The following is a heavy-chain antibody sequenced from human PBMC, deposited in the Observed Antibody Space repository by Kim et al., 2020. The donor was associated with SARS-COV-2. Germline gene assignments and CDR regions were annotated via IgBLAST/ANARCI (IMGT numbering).Heavy chain of an antibody. V-gene: IGHV3-30-3*01. D-gene: IGHD3-3*01. Sequence: GGSLRLSCAASGFTFSSYAMHWVRQAPGKGLEWVAVISYDGSNKNYADSVKGRFTISRDNSKNTLYLQMNSLRAEDTAVYYCARGPYVFWSGYYYMDVW. CDR3: ARGPYVFWSGYYYMDV. CDR1: GFTFSSYA. J-gene: IGHJ6*03. CDR2: ISYDGSNK.